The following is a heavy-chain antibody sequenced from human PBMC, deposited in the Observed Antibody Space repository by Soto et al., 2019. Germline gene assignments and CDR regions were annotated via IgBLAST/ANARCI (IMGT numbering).Heavy chain of an antibody. J-gene: IGHJ3*02. CDR1: GGSISSYY. D-gene: IGHD4-4*01. CDR3: AKDRSNSNYWGDAFDI. Sequence: SETLSLTCTVAGGSISSYYWSWIRQPPGKGLEWIGYIYYSGNTNYNPSLKSRVTISVDASKNQFSLKLSSVTAADTAVYYCAKDRSNSNYWGDAFDIWGRGTMVTVSS. CDR2: IYYSGNT. V-gene: IGHV4-59*01.